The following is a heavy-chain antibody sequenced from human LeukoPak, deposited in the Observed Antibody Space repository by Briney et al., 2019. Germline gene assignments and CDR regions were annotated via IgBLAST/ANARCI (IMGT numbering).Heavy chain of an antibody. D-gene: IGHD3-22*01. CDR3: ARIVVTGYFDY. Sequence: ASMKVSCKASGYTFTGYFIHWVRQAPGQGLEWMGWIIPKSGGTNYAQKFQGRVTMTRDTSISTAYMELSRLRSDDTAVYYCARIVVTGYFDYWGQGTLVTVSS. CDR2: IIPKSGGT. J-gene: IGHJ4*02. CDR1: GYTFTGYF. V-gene: IGHV1-2*02.